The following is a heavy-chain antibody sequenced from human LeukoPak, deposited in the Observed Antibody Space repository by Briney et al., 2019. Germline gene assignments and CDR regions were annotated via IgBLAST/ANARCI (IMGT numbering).Heavy chain of an antibody. V-gene: IGHV3-23*01. J-gene: IGHJ6*03. CDR2: ISGSGDST. CDR1: GFTFSSYA. CDR3: AKETMKRYDGNGFRYYYYYMDV. Sequence: GGSLRLSCAASGFTFSSYAMTWVRQAPGKGLEWVSAISGSGDSTYYADSVKGRFTISRDNSKNTLYLQMNSLRAEYTAIYYCAKETMKRYDGNGFRYYYYYMDVWGKGTTVTVSS. D-gene: IGHD3-22*01.